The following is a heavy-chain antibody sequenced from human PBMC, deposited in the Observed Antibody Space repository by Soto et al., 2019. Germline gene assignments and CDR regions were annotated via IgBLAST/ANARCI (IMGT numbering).Heavy chain of an antibody. CDR2: IYHSGST. V-gene: IGHV4-38-2*01. CDR1: GYSISSGYY. J-gene: IGHJ5*02. CDR3: ARVGEWELLSWFDP. Sequence: SETMSLTCAVSGYSISSGYYWGWIRQPPGKGLEWIGSIYHSGSTYYNPSLKSRVTISVDTSKNQFSLKLSSVTAADTAVYYCARVGEWELLSWFDPWGQGTLVTVSS. D-gene: IGHD1-26*01.